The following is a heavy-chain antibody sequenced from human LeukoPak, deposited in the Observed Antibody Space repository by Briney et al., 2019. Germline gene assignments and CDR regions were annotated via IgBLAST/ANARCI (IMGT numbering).Heavy chain of an antibody. Sequence: ASVKVSCKASGGTFSSYANSWVRQAPGQGLEWMGGIIPIFGTANYAQKFQGRVTITADESTSTAYMELSSLRSEDTAVYYCAREYSGSYLSYFDYWGQGTLVTVSS. D-gene: IGHD1-26*01. CDR3: AREYSGSYLSYFDY. CDR2: IIPIFGTA. J-gene: IGHJ4*02. CDR1: GGTFSSYA. V-gene: IGHV1-69*13.